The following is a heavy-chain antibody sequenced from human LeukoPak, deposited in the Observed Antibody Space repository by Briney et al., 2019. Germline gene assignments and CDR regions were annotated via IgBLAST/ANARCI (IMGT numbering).Heavy chain of an antibody. V-gene: IGHV4-39*01. D-gene: IGHD3-22*01. J-gene: IGHJ4*02. CDR1: GGSISSSSYY. CDR3: ANLSYYYDSSGYGQS. Sequence: SETLSLTCTVSGGSISSSSYYSGWIRQPPGKGLEWIGSIYYSGSTYYNPSLKSRVTISVDTSKSQFSLKLSSVTAADTAVYYCANLSYYYDSSGYGQSWGQGTLVTASS. CDR2: IYYSGST.